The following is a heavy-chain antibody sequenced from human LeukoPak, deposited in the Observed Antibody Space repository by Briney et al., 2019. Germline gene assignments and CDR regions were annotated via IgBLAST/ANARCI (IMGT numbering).Heavy chain of an antibody. CDR2: IYFGGST. D-gene: IGHD3-10*01. Sequence: PSETLSLTCTVSGGSIRSTAYHWGWIRQPPGKKLEWIGSIYFGGSTYYSPSLKSRVTISVDTSKNQFSLKLSSVTAADTAVYYCARLPRATLVRTVRGVISSGFDPWGQGTLVTVSS. V-gene: IGHV4-39*07. CDR3: ARLPRATLVRTVRGVISSGFDP. CDR1: GGSIRSTAYH. J-gene: IGHJ5*02.